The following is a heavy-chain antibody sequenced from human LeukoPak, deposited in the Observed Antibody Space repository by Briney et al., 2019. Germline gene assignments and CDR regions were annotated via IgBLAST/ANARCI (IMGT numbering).Heavy chain of an antibody. V-gene: IGHV3-9*03. Sequence: GGSLRLSCAASGFTFSSYAMHWVRQAPGKGLEWVSGISWNSGSIGYADSVKGRFTISRDNAKNSLYLQMNSLRAEDMALYYCAKALVGSSYAFDIWGQGTMVTVSS. CDR2: ISWNSGSI. CDR1: GFTFSSYA. CDR3: AKALVGSSYAFDI. J-gene: IGHJ3*02. D-gene: IGHD6-13*01.